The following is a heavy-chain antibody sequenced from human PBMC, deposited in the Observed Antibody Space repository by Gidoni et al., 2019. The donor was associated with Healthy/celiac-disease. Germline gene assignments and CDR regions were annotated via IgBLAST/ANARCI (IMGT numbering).Heavy chain of an antibody. CDR3: ARDKKNGGGFDY. CDR2: INAGNGNT. Sequence: LEWMGWINAGNGNTKYSQKFQGRVTITRDTTASTAYMELSSLRSEDTAVYYCARDKKNGGGFDYWGQGTLVTVSS. J-gene: IGHJ4*02. V-gene: IGHV1-3*01. D-gene: IGHD1-1*01.